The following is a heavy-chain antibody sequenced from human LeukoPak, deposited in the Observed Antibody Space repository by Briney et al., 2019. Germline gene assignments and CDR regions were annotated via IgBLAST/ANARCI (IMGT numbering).Heavy chain of an antibody. CDR1: GFTFSDYY. J-gene: IGHJ4*02. V-gene: IGHV3-23*01. CDR3: AKLDYGDYIADS. Sequence: PGGSLRLSCAASGFTFSDYYMSWIRQAPGKGLEWVSAITISGGSTYYADSVKGRFTISRDNSKNTLYVQMNRLRAEDTALYYCAKLDYGDYIADSWGQGTLVTVSS. CDR2: ITISGGST. D-gene: IGHD4-17*01.